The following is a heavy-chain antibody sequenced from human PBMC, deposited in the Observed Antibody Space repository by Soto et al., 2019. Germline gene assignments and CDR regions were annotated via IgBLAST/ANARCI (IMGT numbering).Heavy chain of an antibody. CDR1: GYTFTSYG. V-gene: IGHV1-18*01. CDR2: ISAYNGNT. Sequence: GASVKVSCKASGYTFTSYGISWVRQAPGQGLEWMGWISAYNGNTNYAQKLQGRVTMTTDTSTSTAYMELRSLRSDDTAVYYCARDQNSIAVAGTYPDYWGQGTLVTVSS. D-gene: IGHD6-19*01. J-gene: IGHJ4*02. CDR3: ARDQNSIAVAGTYPDY.